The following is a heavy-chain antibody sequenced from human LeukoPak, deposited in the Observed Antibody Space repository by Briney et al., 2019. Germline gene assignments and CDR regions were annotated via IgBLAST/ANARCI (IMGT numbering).Heavy chain of an antibody. CDR2: IKQDGSEK. J-gene: IGHJ4*02. CDR3: ARTGYSGYSPFDY. CDR1: GFNFSTYW. V-gene: IGHV3-7*01. Sequence: GGSLRLSCAASGFNFSTYWMSWVRQAPGKGLEWVANIKQDGSEKYYVDSVRGRFTISRDNAKDSLYLQMNSLRAEDTAVYYCARTGYSGYSPFDYWGQGTLVTVSS. D-gene: IGHD5-12*01.